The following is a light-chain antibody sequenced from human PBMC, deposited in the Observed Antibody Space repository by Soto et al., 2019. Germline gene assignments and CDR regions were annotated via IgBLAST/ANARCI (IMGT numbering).Light chain of an antibody. V-gene: IGKV1-5*01. J-gene: IGKJ1*01. CDR2: DVS. CDR1: QGISSW. Sequence: DIQMTQSPSSVSASAGDRVTITCRATQGISSWLAWYQQKPGKAPKLLIYDVSSLESGVPSRFSGSGSGTEFILNISSLQPDDFATYYCQQYDSYSWTFDQGTKVDIK. CDR3: QQYDSYSWT.